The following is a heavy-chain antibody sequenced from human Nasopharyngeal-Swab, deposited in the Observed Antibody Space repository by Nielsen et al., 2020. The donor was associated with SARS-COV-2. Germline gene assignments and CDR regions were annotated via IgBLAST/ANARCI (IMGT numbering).Heavy chain of an antibody. CDR2: ISTSGRTT. D-gene: IGHD2-15*01. CDR3: TRCGGGCYSGRDY. Sequence: GESLKISCAASGFTFSDYYMAWVRQAPGKGLEWLSYISTSGRTTDSADSVKGRFTISRDNANNLLFLQMNSLRGEDTAVYYCTRCGGGCYSGRDYWGQGTLVTVSS. CDR1: GFTFSDYY. J-gene: IGHJ4*02. V-gene: IGHV3-11*01.